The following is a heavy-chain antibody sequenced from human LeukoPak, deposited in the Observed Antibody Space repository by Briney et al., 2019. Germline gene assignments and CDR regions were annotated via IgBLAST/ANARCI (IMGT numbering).Heavy chain of an antibody. Sequence: PSETLSLTCTVSGGSISSYYWSWIRQPPGKGLEWIGYIYYSGSTNYNPSLKSRVTISVDTSKNQFSLKLSSVTAADTAVYYCERDIRYGDPYWYFDLWGRGTLVTVSS. CDR2: IYYSGST. CDR3: ERDIRYGDPYWYFDL. CDR1: GGSISSYY. V-gene: IGHV4-59*01. J-gene: IGHJ2*01. D-gene: IGHD4-17*01.